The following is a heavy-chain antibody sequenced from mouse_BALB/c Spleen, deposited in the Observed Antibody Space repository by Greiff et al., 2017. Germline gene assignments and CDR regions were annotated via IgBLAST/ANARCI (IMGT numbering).Heavy chain of an antibody. J-gene: IGHJ3*01. Sequence: EVQVVESGGDLVKPGGSLKLSCAASGFTFSSYGMSWVRQTPDKRLEWVATISSGGSYTYYPDSVKGRFTISRDNAKNTLYLQMSSLKSEDTAMYYCARHGEAAWIAYWGQGTLVTVSA. V-gene: IGHV5-6*01. CDR1: GFTFSSYG. CDR3: ARHGEAAWIAY. CDR2: ISSGGSYT.